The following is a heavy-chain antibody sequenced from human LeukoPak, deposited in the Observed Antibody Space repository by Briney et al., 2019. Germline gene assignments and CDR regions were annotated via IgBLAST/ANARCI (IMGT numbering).Heavy chain of an antibody. CDR2: IYYSGST. D-gene: IGHD3-9*01. CDR1: GGSISRYY. Sequence: SETLSLTCSVSGGSISRYYWSWIRQPPGKGLDGIGYIYYSGSTNYNPSLKSRVTISVDTSKNQFSLKLRSVTAADTAVYYCARHGVLRYFSTDAFDIWGQGRMVTVSS. J-gene: IGHJ3*02. V-gene: IGHV4-59*08. CDR3: ARHGVLRYFSTDAFDI.